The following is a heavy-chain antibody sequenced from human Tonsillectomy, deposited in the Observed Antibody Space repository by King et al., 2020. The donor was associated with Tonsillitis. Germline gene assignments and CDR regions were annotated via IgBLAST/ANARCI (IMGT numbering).Heavy chain of an antibody. V-gene: IGHV3-30*18. Sequence: VQLQESGGGVVQPGRSLRLSCAASGFTFRSYGMHWVRLAPGKGLEWVALISYDGSNKYYADSVKGRITISRDNSKNTLYLQMNSLRPEDTAVYYCAKELGPQGRYFDWPPGYWGQGTLVTVSS. CDR1: GFTFRSYG. CDR3: AKELGPQGRYFDWPPGY. CDR2: ISYDGSNK. J-gene: IGHJ4*02. D-gene: IGHD3-9*01.